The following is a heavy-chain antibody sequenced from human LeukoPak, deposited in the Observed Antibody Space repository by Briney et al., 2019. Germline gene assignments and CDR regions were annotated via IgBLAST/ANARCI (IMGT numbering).Heavy chain of an antibody. CDR1: GYTFISYG. V-gene: IGHV1-2*02. CDR3: ATLELPADRFDAFDI. J-gene: IGHJ3*02. CDR2: INPNGGGT. Sequence: ASVKVSCKASGYTFISYGITWVRQAPGQGLEWMGWINPNGGGTNYAQKFQGRVTMTRDTSISTAYMELSRLRSDDTAVYYCATLELPADRFDAFDIWGQGTMVTVSS. D-gene: IGHD6-25*01.